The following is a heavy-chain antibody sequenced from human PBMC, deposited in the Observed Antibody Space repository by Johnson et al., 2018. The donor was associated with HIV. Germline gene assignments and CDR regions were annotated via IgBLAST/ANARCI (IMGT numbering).Heavy chain of an antibody. D-gene: IGHD6-13*01. CDR2: IRYDGSNK. CDR1: GFTFSSYG. V-gene: IGHV3-30*02. J-gene: IGHJ3*02. Sequence: VQLVESGGGVVQPGGSLRLSCAASGFTFSSYGMHWVRQAPGKGLEWVAFIRYDGSNKYYADSVKGRFTIYRDNSKNTLYLQMNSLRAEDTAVYYCAKPRQPSDAFDIWGQGTMVTVSS. CDR3: AKPRQPSDAFDI.